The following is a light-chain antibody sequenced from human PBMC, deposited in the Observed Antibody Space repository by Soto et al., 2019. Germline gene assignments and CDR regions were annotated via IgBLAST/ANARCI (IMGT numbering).Light chain of an antibody. CDR1: QGISSW. CDR3: QQTNSFPLT. Sequence: DIQMTQSPSSVSASVGDRVTITCRASQGISSWLAWYQQKPGKAPELLMFAASSLQSGVTSRFSGSGSGTEFILTISSVQPEDSATYYCQQTNSFPLTFGGGTKVEIK. V-gene: IGKV1D-12*01. J-gene: IGKJ4*01. CDR2: AAS.